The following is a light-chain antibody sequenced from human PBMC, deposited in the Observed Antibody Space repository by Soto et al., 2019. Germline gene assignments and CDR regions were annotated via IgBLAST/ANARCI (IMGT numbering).Light chain of an antibody. J-gene: IGKJ1*01. Sequence: DIVMTQSPLSLPVTPGEPASISCRSSQSLLYSNGYNYLDWYLQKPGQSPQLLIYLGSNRASGVPDRFSGSGSGTDFTLKISKVEAVDVGVYYCMQALQSRTFGHGTKLEIK. CDR2: LGS. CDR3: MQALQSRT. CDR1: QSLLYSNGYNY. V-gene: IGKV2-28*01.